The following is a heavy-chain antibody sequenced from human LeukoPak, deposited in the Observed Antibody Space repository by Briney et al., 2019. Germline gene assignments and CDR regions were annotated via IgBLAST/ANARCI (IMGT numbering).Heavy chain of an antibody. CDR1: GFTFSSYA. D-gene: IGHD5-18*01. Sequence: GGSLRLSCAASGFTFSSYAMAWVRRAPGKGLEWVSTVSNSGARRYHADSVKGRFTISRDNSQNTVILQMNSLRGEDTAVYYCAKKRYSYGYFDYWGQGTLVTVSS. V-gene: IGHV3-23*01. CDR3: AKKRYSYGYFDY. CDR2: VSNSGARR. J-gene: IGHJ4*02.